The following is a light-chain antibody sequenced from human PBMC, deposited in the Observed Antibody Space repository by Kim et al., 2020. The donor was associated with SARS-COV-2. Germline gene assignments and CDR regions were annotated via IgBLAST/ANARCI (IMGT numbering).Light chain of an antibody. J-gene: IGLJ3*02. CDR2: EVR. CDR3: CSYAGSSWV. CDR1: RSDVVSYNI. Sequence: QSALTQPASVSGSPGQSITISCTGSRSDVVSYNIVSWYQQHPGKAPKLMIYEVRKRPSGVSIRFSGFKSGNTASLTISGLQAEDEADYYCCSYAGSSWVFGGGTKVTVL. V-gene: IGLV2-23*02.